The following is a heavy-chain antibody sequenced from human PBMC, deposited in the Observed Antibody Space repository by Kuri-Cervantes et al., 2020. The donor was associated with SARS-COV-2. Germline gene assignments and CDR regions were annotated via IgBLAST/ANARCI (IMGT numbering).Heavy chain of an antibody. V-gene: IGHV1-58*01. Sequence: SVKVSCKASGFTFTSSAVQWVRQARGQRLEWIGWIVVGSGNTNYAQKFQERVTITRDMSTSTAYMELSSLRSEDTAVCYCAANGYSGYDLASYWGQGTLVTVSS. CDR3: AANGYSGYDLASY. CDR2: IVVGSGNT. D-gene: IGHD5-12*01. CDR1: GFTFTSSA. J-gene: IGHJ4*02.